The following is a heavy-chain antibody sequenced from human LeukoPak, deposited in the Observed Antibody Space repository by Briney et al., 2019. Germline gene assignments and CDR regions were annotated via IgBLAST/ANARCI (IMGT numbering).Heavy chain of an antibody. CDR1: GFTVSSNY. CDR2: IYSGGST. D-gene: IGHD6-6*01. J-gene: IGHJ4*02. Sequence: GGSLRLSCAASGFTVSSNYMSWARQAPGEGLEWVSVIYSGGSTYYADSVKGRFPISRENSKNTLYLQMNSQRAEDTAVYYCARGYSSSSGLDHLDYWGQGTLVTVSS. CDR3: ARGYSSSSGLDHLDY. V-gene: IGHV3-66*01.